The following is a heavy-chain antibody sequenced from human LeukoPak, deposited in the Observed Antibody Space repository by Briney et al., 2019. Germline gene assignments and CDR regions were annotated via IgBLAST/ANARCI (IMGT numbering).Heavy chain of an antibody. CDR3: VKQDGGLGRPDH. Sequence: QTGGSLRLSCAASGFTFSSYGMHWVRQAPGKGLEWVAVIWYDGSNKYYADSVKGRFTISRDNSKNTLYLQMNSLRAEDTAVYYCVKQDGGLGRPDHWGQGTLVTVSS. V-gene: IGHV3-33*06. CDR2: IWYDGSNK. CDR1: GFTFSSYG. J-gene: IGHJ4*02. D-gene: IGHD1-1*01.